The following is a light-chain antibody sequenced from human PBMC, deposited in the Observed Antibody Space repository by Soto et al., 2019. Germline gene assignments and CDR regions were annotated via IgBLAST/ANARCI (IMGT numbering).Light chain of an antibody. CDR3: QQRSNWPPIT. J-gene: IGKJ5*01. CDR1: QSVSSY. Sequence: MTPSPATLSVSPGERASLSCKASQSVSSYLARYQQKPGQAPRLLIYDASNRATGIPARFSGSGSGTDFTLTISSLEPEDFAVYYCQQRSNWPPITFGQGTRLEIK. V-gene: IGKV3-11*01. CDR2: DAS.